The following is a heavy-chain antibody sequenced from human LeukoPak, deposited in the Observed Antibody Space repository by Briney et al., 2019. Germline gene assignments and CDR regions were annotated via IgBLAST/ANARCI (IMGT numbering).Heavy chain of an antibody. CDR1: GFTFSSYS. CDR2: ISSSSSYI. D-gene: IGHD3-10*01. CDR3: ARVALGSYGSGSYYNWFDP. V-gene: IGHV3-21*04. J-gene: IGHJ5*02. Sequence: PGGSLRLSCAASGFTFSSYSMNWVRQAPGKGLEWVSSISSSSSYIYYADSVKGRFTISRDNSKNTLYLQMNSLRAEDTAVYYCARVALGSYGSGSYYNWFDPWGQGTLVTVSS.